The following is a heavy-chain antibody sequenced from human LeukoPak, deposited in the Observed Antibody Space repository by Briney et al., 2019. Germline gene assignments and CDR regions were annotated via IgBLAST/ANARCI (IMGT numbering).Heavy chain of an antibody. J-gene: IGHJ5*02. V-gene: IGHV1-69*04. CDR2: IIPIFGIA. D-gene: IGHD3-22*01. CDR1: GGTFSSYA. Sequence: SVKVSCTASGGTFSSYAISWVRQAPGQGLEWMGRIIPIFGIANYAQKFQGRVTITADKSTSTAYMELSSLRSVDTAVYYCARREVEYYDSSGYYPAWGQGTLVTVSS. CDR3: ARREVEYYDSSGYYPA.